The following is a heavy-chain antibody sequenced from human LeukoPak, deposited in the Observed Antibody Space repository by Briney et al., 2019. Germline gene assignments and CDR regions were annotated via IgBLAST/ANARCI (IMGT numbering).Heavy chain of an antibody. D-gene: IGHD6-13*01. Sequence: PGGSLRLSCAASGFTFSSYGMHWVRQAPGKGLEWVAFIRYDGSNKYYADSVKGRFTISRDNSKNTLYLQMNSLRAEDTAVYYCARAYSSSPRDAFDTWGQGTMVTVSS. CDR3: ARAYSSSPRDAFDT. CDR2: IRYDGSNK. V-gene: IGHV3-30*02. CDR1: GFTFSSYG. J-gene: IGHJ3*02.